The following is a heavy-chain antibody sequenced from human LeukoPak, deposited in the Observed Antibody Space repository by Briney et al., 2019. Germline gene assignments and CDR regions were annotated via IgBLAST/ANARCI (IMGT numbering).Heavy chain of an antibody. Sequence: ASVKVSCKASGYTFTNYFIHWVRQAPEQGLEWMGVINPSGDSTSYAQKFQGRVTITRDMSTSTVYMELSSLRSDDTAVYYCARNMRRDTAMVMGYWGQGTLVTVSS. J-gene: IGHJ4*02. CDR2: INPSGDST. CDR3: ARNMRRDTAMVMGY. D-gene: IGHD5-18*01. CDR1: GYTFTNYF. V-gene: IGHV1-46*01.